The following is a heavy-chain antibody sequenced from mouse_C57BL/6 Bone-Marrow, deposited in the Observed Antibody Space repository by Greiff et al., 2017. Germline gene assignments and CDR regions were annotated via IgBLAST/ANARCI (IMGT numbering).Heavy chain of an antibody. J-gene: IGHJ2*01. Sequence: QVQLQQSGPELVKPGASVKISCKASGYAFSSSWMNWVKQRPGKGLEWIGRIYPGAGDTNYNGKFKGKATLTADKSSSTAYMQLSSLTSEDSAVYFCARYGYLFDYWGQGPTLTVAA. D-gene: IGHD2-2*01. CDR3: ARYGYLFDY. CDR1: GYAFSSSW. V-gene: IGHV1-82*01. CDR2: IYPGAGDT.